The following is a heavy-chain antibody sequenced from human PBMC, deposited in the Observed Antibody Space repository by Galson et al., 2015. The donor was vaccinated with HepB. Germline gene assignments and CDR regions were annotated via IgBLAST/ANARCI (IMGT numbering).Heavy chain of an antibody. CDR3: ARGIAAASGNWFDP. Sequence: SVKVSCKASGGTFSSYTISWVRQAPGQGLEWMGRIIPILGIANYAQKFQGRVTITADKSTSTAYMELSSLRSEDTAVYYCARGIAAASGNWFDPWGQGTLVTVSS. J-gene: IGHJ5*02. V-gene: IGHV1-69*02. CDR2: IIPILGIA. D-gene: IGHD6-13*01. CDR1: GGTFSSYT.